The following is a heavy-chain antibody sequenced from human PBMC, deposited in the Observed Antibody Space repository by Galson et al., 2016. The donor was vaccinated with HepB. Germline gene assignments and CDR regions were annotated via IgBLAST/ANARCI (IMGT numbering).Heavy chain of an antibody. CDR3: ASEAPILAPTLDY. CDR2: IWYDGSNK. Sequence: SLRLSCAASGFTFSRNGMHWVRQAPGKGLEWVAVIWYDGSNKYHADSVKGRFTISRDNSKNTLYPQMNSLRAEDTAVDYCASEAPILAPTLDYWGQGTLVTVSS. D-gene: IGHD2/OR15-2a*01. CDR1: GFTFSRNG. V-gene: IGHV3-33*01. J-gene: IGHJ4*02.